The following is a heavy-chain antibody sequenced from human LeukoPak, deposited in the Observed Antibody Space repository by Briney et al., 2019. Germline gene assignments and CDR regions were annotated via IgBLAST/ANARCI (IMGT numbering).Heavy chain of an antibody. CDR1: GFTVSSYY. J-gene: IGHJ4*02. D-gene: IGHD3-22*01. V-gene: IGHV3-53*01. CDR2: IYSGGST. CDR3: ARGRTYYYDSSGPPLPYYFDY. Sequence: GGSLRLSCAASGFTVSSYYMSWVRQAPGKGLEWVSVIYSGGSTSYADSVKGRFTISRDNSMNTLYLQMNSLRAEDTAVYYCARGRTYYYDSSGPPLPYYFDYWGQGTLVTVSS.